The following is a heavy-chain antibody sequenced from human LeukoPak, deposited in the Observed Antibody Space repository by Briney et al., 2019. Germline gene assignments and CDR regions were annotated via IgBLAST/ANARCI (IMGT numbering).Heavy chain of an antibody. J-gene: IGHJ4*02. D-gene: IGHD3-9*01. CDR1: GDSMTSDDYF. V-gene: IGHV4-30-4*01. Sequence: PSETLSLTCTVSGDSMTSDDYFWTWIRQPPGKGLEWIGFSGARGTSNYNPSLRGRVRISVDSSKNQFSLNLRSVTATDTAVYFCAREILRLGSKSFDYWGQGSLVIVSS. CDR3: AREILRLGSKSFDY. CDR2: SGARGTS.